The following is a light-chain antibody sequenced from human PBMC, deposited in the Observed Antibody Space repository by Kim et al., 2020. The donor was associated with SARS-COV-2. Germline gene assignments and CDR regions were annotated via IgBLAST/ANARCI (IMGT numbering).Light chain of an antibody. J-gene: IGLJ2*01. V-gene: IGLV3-19*01. CDR2: DKN. Sequence: ALGQTVRITCQGGSLRSYFATWYQQKPGQAPVLVIYDKNTRPSGIPARFSGSYSGNAASLTITGAQAEDEAVYYCNSRESGVNHVIFGGGTQLTVL. CDR1: SLRSYF. CDR3: NSRESGVNHVI.